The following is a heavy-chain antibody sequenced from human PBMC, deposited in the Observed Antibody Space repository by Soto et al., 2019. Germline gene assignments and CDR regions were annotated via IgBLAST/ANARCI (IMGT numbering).Heavy chain of an antibody. V-gene: IGHV3-15*01. CDR3: TTGITMFRGGICVDY. D-gene: IGHD3-10*01. CDR2: IKSKTDGGTT. Sequence: EVQLVESGGGLVKPGGSLRLSCAASGFTFSNAWMSWVRQAPGKGLEWVGRIKSKTDGGTTDYAAPVKGRFTISRDDSNNTLYLQMNSLKTEDTAVYYCTTGITMFRGGICVDYWGQGTLVTVSS. J-gene: IGHJ4*02. CDR1: GFTFSNAW.